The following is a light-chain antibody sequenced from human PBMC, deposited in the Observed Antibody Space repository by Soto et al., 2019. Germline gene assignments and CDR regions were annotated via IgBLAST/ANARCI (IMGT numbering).Light chain of an antibody. CDR2: GAS. V-gene: IGKV3-20*01. CDR3: QQYGSSPPT. J-gene: IGKJ1*01. CDR1: QSVSSSF. Sequence: EIVLTQSPGSLSLSPGERATLSCRASQSVSSSFLAWYHQAPGLTPRLLIYGASSRATGIPDRFSGSGSETDFTLTISRLETEDFGVYFCQQYGSSPPTFGQGTKVEIK.